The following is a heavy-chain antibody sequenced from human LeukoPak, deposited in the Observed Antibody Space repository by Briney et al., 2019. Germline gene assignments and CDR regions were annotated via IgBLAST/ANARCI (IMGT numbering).Heavy chain of an antibody. D-gene: IGHD1-1*01. CDR3: ARLERLYYYYMDV. V-gene: IGHV3-30*04. CDR2: ISYDGSNK. CDR1: GFTFSSYA. J-gene: IGHJ6*03. Sequence: GRSLRLSCAASGFTFSSYAMHWVRQAPGKGLEWVAVISYDGSNKYYADSVKGRFTISRDNSKNTLYLQMNSLRAEDTAVYYCARLERLYYYYMDVWGKGTTVTISS.